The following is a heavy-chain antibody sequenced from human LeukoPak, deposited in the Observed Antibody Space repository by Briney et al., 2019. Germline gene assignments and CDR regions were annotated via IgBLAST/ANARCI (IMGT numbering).Heavy chain of an antibody. D-gene: IGHD6-19*01. J-gene: IGHJ4*02. V-gene: IGHV3-30*18. CDR3: AKTAGTQLNYFDY. Sequence: PGRSLRLSCAASGFTFSSYGMHWVRQAPGKGLEWVAVISYDGSNKYYADSVKGRFTISRDNSKNTLYLQMNSLRAEDTAVYYCAKTAGTQLNYFDYWGQGTLVTVSS. CDR2: ISYDGSNK. CDR1: GFTFSSYG.